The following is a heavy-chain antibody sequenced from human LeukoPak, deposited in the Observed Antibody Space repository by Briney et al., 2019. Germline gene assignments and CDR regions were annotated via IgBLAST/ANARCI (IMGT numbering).Heavy chain of an antibody. CDR3: ARAAVLMLYSSSFYYFDY. V-gene: IGHV1-2*02. CDR1: GYIFTDFY. J-gene: IGHJ4*02. CDR2: INPNSGGT. D-gene: IGHD2-8*01. Sequence: ASVKVSCKASGYIFTDFYIHWVRQAPGQGLEWMGWINPNSGGTNYAQKFQGRVTMTRDTSISTAYIELSRLRSDDTAVYYCARAAVLMLYSSSFYYFDYWGQGALVTVSS.